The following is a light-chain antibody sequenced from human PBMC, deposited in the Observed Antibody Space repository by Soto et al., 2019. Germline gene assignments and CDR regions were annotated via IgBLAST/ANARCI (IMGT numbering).Light chain of an antibody. CDR1: SSNIGGNS. CDR3: GSWDSSLSAYA. CDR2: DDN. V-gene: IGLV1-51*01. Sequence: QSVLTQTASVSPAPGEKVTISCAGRSSNIGGNSVSGSQQLPRTAPKLLIYDDNKRPSGIPDRFSGSKSGTSATLAITGFQTGDEADYSCGSWDSSLSAYAFGTGTRSPS. J-gene: IGLJ1*01.